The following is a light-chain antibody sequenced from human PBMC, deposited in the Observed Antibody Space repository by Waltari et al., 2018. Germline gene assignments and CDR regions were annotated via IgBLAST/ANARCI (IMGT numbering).Light chain of an antibody. J-gene: IGKJ4*01. V-gene: IGKV1-39*01. CDR2: AAS. CDR1: QSISIY. Sequence: DIQMTQSPSSLSASVGDRVTITCRASQSISIYLNWFQQKPGKAPTVLIYAASRLQRVVPSRFSGSGSGTDFTLTISSLQPEDFATYYCQQSYIAPRRITFGGGTKVEIK. CDR3: QQSYIAPRRIT.